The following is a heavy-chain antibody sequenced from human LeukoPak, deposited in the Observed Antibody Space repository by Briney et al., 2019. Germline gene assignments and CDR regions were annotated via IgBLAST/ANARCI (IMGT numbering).Heavy chain of an antibody. J-gene: IGHJ4*02. V-gene: IGHV4-31*03. CDR2: IYYSGST. Sequence: SQTLSLTCTVSGGSISSGGYYWSWLRQHPGTGLEWIGYIYYSGSTYYNPSLKSRVTISVDTSKNQFSLKLSSVTAADTAVYYCASSVVPAAYYFDYWGQGTLVTVSS. CDR1: GGSISSGGYY. CDR3: ASSVVPAAYYFDY. D-gene: IGHD2-2*01.